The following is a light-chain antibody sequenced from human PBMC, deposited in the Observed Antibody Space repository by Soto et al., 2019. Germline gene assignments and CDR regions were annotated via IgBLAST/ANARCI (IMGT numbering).Light chain of an antibody. CDR2: DAS. CDR1: QSVSSN. J-gene: IGKJ1*01. Sequence: TQSPPTLSVSPGERAPLSCRASQSVSSNLAWYQQKPGQAPRLLIYDASNRATGIPARFSGSGSGTDFTLTISSLEPEDFAVYYCQQRSNWPRTFGQGGKADVK. V-gene: IGKV3-11*01. CDR3: QQRSNWPRT.